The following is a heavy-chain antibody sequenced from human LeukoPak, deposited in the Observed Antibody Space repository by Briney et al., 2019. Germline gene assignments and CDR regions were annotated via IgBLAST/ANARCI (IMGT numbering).Heavy chain of an antibody. CDR1: GSTFSSYG. J-gene: IGHJ4*02. CDR3: AKDHSEQQLIY. D-gene: IGHD6-13*01. Sequence: GRSLRLSCAASGSTFSSYGMHRVRQAPGEGLEWVAVISYDGSNKYYADSVKGRFTISRDNSKNTLYLQMNSLRAEDTAVYYCAKDHSEQQLIYWGQGTLVTVSS. V-gene: IGHV3-30*18. CDR2: ISYDGSNK.